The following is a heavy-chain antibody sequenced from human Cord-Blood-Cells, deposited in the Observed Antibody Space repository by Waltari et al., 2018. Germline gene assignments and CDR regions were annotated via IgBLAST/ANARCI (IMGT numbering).Heavy chain of an antibody. Sequence: QVPLQQWGAGLLKPSETLSLTCAVYGGSFSGYYRSWIRQPPGKGLEWIGEINHSGSTNYNQSLKSRVTISVDTSKNQFSLKLSSVTAADTAVHYCARRLLTGDGPPFDYWGQGTLVTVSS. J-gene: IGHJ4*02. CDR1: GGSFSGYY. CDR2: INHSGST. CDR3: ARRLLTGDGPPFDY. D-gene: IGHD7-27*01. V-gene: IGHV4-34*01.